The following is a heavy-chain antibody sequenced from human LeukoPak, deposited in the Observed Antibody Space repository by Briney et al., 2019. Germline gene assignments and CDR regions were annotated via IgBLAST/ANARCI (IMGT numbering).Heavy chain of an antibody. V-gene: IGHV4-61*02. CDR3: ARAPMTSVGIDY. CDR2: ICSSGST. Sequence: ASETLSLTCTVSGGSMNSGSYYWSWIRQSAGKGLEWIGRICSSGSTNYNPSLKSRVTISVDTSKNQFSLKVSSVTAADTAVYYCARAPMTSVGIDYWGQGTLVTVSS. CDR1: GGSMNSGSYY. J-gene: IGHJ4*02. D-gene: IGHD4-23*01.